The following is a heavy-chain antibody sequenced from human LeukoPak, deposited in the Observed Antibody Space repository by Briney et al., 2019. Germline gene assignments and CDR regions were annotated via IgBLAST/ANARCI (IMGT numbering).Heavy chain of an antibody. D-gene: IGHD2-15*01. CDR1: GFTFSSYA. J-gene: IGHJ4*02. Sequence: PGGTPRLSCAASGFTFSSYAMSWVRQAPGKGLEWVSSISGSGGSTYYADSVKGRFTISRDNPKNTLYLQMNSLRADDTAVYYCAKDVEEYYFDYWGQGTLVTVSS. CDR2: ISGSGGST. CDR3: AKDVEEYYFDY. V-gene: IGHV3-23*01.